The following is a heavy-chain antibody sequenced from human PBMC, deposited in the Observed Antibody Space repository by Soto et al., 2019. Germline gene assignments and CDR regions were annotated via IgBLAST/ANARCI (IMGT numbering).Heavy chain of an antibody. Sequence: EVQLLESGGGLVQPGGSLRLSCAASGFTFSSYAMSWVRQAPGKGLEWVSAISSSGGSTYYADSVKGRFTISRDNSKNPLYLQMNSLGAEDSAVYYCAHTPPRNWFDPWGQGTLVTVSS. CDR1: GFTFSSYA. CDR2: ISSSGGST. CDR3: AHTPPRNWFDP. D-gene: IGHD2-2*02. V-gene: IGHV3-23*01. J-gene: IGHJ5*02.